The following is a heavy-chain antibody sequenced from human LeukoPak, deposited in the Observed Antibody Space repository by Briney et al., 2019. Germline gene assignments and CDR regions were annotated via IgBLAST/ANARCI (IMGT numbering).Heavy chain of an antibody. D-gene: IGHD4-17*01. J-gene: IGHJ5*02. CDR2: FDPEDGET. Sequence: ASVKVSCKFSGYTLTVLSMHWVRQAPGKGLEWMGGFDPEDGETIYTQKFQGRVTMTEDTSTDTAYMELSSLRSEDTAVYYCATLTYGQNWFDPWGQGTLVTVSA. V-gene: IGHV1-24*01. CDR1: GYTLTVLS. CDR3: ATLTYGQNWFDP.